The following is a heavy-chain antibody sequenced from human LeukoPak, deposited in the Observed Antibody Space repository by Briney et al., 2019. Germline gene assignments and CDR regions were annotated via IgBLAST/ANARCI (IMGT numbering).Heavy chain of an antibody. CDR2: ISWNSGSI. CDR1: GFTFDDYA. CDR3: AKDTYSSSLMGFDY. V-gene: IGHV3-9*01. Sequence: GGSLRLSCAASGFTFDDYAMHWVRQAPGKGLEWVSGISWNSGSIGYADSVKGRFTISRDNAKNSLYPQMNSLRAEDTALYYCAKDTYSSSLMGFDYWGQGTLVTVSS. J-gene: IGHJ4*02. D-gene: IGHD6-6*01.